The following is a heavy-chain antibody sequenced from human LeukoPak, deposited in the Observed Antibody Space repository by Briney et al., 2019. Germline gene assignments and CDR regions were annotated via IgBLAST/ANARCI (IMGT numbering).Heavy chain of an antibody. Sequence: GESLKISCKGSGYSFTSYWIGWVRQMPGKGLEWMGIIYPGDSDTRYSPSFQGQVTISADKSISPAYLQWSSLKASDTAMYYCARQPAPYSSSRAGFDYWGQGTLVTVSS. CDR1: GYSFTSYW. CDR3: ARQPAPYSSSRAGFDY. V-gene: IGHV5-51*01. CDR2: IYPGDSDT. J-gene: IGHJ4*02. D-gene: IGHD6-13*01.